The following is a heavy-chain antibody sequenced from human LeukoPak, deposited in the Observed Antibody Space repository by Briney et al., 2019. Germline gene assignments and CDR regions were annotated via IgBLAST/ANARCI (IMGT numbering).Heavy chain of an antibody. CDR2: INPNSGGT. Sequence: ASLKVSCKPSGYTFTGYYMHSVRPAPGQGREWMGWINPNSGGTNYAQKFQGRVTMTRDTCISTAYMELSRVRSDETAVYYCMLGGYRSGWYGYWGQGTLVTVSS. J-gene: IGHJ4*02. D-gene: IGHD6-19*01. CDR1: GYTFTGYY. CDR3: MLGGYRSGWYGY. V-gene: IGHV1-2*02.